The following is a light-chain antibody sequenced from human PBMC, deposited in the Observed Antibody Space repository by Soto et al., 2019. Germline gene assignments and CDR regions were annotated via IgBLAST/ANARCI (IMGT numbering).Light chain of an antibody. CDR2: DAS. J-gene: IGKJ5*01. CDR3: QHPTFLPIT. Sequence: SLATLSLTPGERATLSCRASQSVSRYLAWYQQKPVPAPRLLIYDASTRAAGIPARFSGSGSGADYTLTIISLEPEDFTLYYCQHPTFLPITSGQRGLLEI. V-gene: IGKV3-11*01. CDR1: QSVSRY.